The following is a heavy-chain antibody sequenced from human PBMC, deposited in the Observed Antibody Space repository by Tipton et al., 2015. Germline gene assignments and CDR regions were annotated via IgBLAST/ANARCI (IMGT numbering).Heavy chain of an antibody. J-gene: IGHJ4*02. Sequence: TLSLTCAVYGGSFSGYYWSWIRQPPGKGLEWIGYIFYDGGTNYNPSLKSRLTTSVDTSKNQFSLRLSSVTAADTAVYFCARTDALGHFDYWGLGTLVTVSS. CDR3: ARTDALGHFDY. CDR1: GGSFSGYY. V-gene: IGHV4-59*01. CDR2: IFYDGGT. D-gene: IGHD2-8*01.